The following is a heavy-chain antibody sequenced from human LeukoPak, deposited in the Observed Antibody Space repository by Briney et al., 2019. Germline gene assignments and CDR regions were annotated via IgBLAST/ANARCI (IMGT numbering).Heavy chain of an antibody. D-gene: IGHD3-16*02. J-gene: IGHJ3*02. Sequence: PSETLSLTCTVSGYFISSGYYWGWIRQPPGKGLEWIGSIYYSGSTYYNPSLKSRVTISVDTSKNQFSLKLSSVTAADTAVYYCARAIMITFGGVIANDAFDIWGQGTMVTVSS. V-gene: IGHV4-38-2*02. CDR2: IYYSGST. CDR3: ARAIMITFGGVIANDAFDI. CDR1: GYFISSGYY.